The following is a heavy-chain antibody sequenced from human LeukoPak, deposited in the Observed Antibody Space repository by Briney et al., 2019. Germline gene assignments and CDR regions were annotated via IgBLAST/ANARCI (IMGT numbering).Heavy chain of an antibody. Sequence: ASVKVSWKASGYTFTSYDINWVRQATGQGLEWMGWMNPNSGNTGYAQKFQGRVTMTRNTSISTAYMELSSLRSEDTAVYYCATPSSGNYGMDVWGQGTTVTVSS. D-gene: IGHD6-6*01. CDR1: GYTFTSYD. CDR3: ATPSSGNYGMDV. CDR2: MNPNSGNT. V-gene: IGHV1-8*01. J-gene: IGHJ6*02.